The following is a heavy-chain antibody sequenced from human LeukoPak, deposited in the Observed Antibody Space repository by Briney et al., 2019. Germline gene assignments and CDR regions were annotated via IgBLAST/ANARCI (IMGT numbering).Heavy chain of an antibody. D-gene: IGHD4-23*01. V-gene: IGHV1-69*06. J-gene: IGHJ4*02. CDR1: GGTFSSYA. CDR3: ARAGATVVTTYYFDY. CDR2: IISIFGTA. Sequence: ASVKVSCKASGGTFSSYAISWVRQAPGQGLEWRGGIISIFGTANHAQKFQGRVTITVDKSTSTAYMELSSLRSEDTAVYYCARAGATVVTTYYFDYRGQGTLVTVSS.